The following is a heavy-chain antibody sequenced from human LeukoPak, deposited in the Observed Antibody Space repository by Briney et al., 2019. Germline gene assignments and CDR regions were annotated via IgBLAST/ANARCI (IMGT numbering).Heavy chain of an antibody. V-gene: IGHV3-30*02. CDR1: GFTFSSYG. Sequence: PGGSLRLSCAASGFTFSSYGMHWVRQAPGKGLEWVAFIRYDGSNKYYADSVKGRFTISRDNSKNTLYLQMNSLRAEDTAVYYCAKDLYCSGGSCYPYGMDVWCQGTTVTVSS. D-gene: IGHD2-15*01. CDR3: AKDLYCSGGSCYPYGMDV. J-gene: IGHJ6*02. CDR2: IRYDGSNK.